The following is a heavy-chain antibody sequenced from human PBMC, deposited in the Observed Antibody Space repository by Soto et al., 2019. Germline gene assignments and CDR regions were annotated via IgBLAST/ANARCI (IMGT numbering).Heavy chain of an antibody. J-gene: IGHJ4*02. CDR1: GFTFSSFE. CDR2: IGRSGETI. V-gene: IGHV3-48*03. CDR3: ARDSRGGAARRPTFYY. D-gene: IGHD6-6*01. Sequence: EVQLAESGGGLAQPGGSLRLSCVGSGFTFSSFEMNWVRQTPGKGLEWLSYIGRSGETISYADSVKGRFTISRDNAKSSLFLQMNGLRDEDTGSYYCARDSRGGAARRPTFYYWGRGTLVTVSS.